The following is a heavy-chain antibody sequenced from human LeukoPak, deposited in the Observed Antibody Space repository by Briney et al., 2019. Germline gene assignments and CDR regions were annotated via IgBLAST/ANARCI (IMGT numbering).Heavy chain of an antibody. D-gene: IGHD5-18*01. CDR3: AASQVGGYSYGSYFDY. J-gene: IGHJ4*02. CDR1: GGSISSYY. Sequence: PSETLSLTCTVSGGSISSYYWSWIRQPAGKGLEWTGRIYTSGSTNYNPSLKSRVTMSVDTSKNQFSLKLSSVTAADTAVYYCAASQVGGYSYGSYFDYWGQGTLVTVSS. CDR2: IYTSGST. V-gene: IGHV4-4*07.